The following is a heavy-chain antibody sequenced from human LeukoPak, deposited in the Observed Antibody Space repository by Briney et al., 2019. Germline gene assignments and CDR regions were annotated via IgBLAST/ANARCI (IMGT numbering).Heavy chain of an antibody. V-gene: IGHV3-48*01. Sequence: GGSLRLSCAASGSTFSNYGMNWVRQAPGKGLEWISYISSSSSLIYYADSVKGRFTISRDNSKNTLYLQMNSVRAEDTAVYYCARDYTHGSGTNQDAFDIWGRGTMVTVSS. CDR3: ARDYTHGSGTNQDAFDI. D-gene: IGHD3-10*01. CDR2: ISSSSSLI. CDR1: GSTFSNYG. J-gene: IGHJ3*02.